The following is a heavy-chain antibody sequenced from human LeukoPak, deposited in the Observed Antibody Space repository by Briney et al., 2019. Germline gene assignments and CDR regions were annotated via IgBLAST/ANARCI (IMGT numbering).Heavy chain of an antibody. V-gene: IGHV3-23*01. J-gene: IGHJ4*02. CDR2: ISGSGGST. CDR3: AKDRAGGYSGHKTGGYFDY. D-gene: IGHD5-12*01. Sequence: HPGASLRLSCAASGFTFSSYAMSWVRQAPGKGLEWVSAISGSGGSTYYADSVKGRFTISRDNSKNTLYLQMNSLRAEDTAVYYCAKDRAGGYSGHKTGGYFDYWGQGTLVTVSS. CDR1: GFTFSSYA.